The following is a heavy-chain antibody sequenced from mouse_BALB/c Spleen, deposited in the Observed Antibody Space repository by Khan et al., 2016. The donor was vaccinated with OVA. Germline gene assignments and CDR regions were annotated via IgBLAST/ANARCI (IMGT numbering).Heavy chain of an antibody. CDR3: SRGGYYYGTPFDY. Sequence: VQLVETGGGLVRPGNSLKLSCVTSGFTFSYYRMHWLRQFPGKRLEWIAVITVTSDNSGANYAESVKGRFTISRDGSKSRVYLQMNRLREEDSATCYCSRGGYYYGTPFDYWGQGTTLTVSS. J-gene: IGHJ2*01. D-gene: IGHD1-1*01. CDR2: ITVTSDNSGA. CDR1: GFTFSYYR. V-gene: IGHV13-2*02.